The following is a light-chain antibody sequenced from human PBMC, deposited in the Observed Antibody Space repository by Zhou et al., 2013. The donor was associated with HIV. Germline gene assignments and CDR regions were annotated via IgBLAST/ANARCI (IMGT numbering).Light chain of an antibody. Sequence: EIVMTQSPATLSVSPGEGVTLSCRASQSVSSSNLLWCQQKPGQAPRLLIYGTSVRATGISDRFSGSGSGTDFTLTITRLEPEDSAVYYCQQDDTSPYTFGQGTKLE. CDR2: GTS. V-gene: IGKV3-20*01. CDR1: QSVSSSN. CDR3: QQDDTSPYT. J-gene: IGKJ2*01.